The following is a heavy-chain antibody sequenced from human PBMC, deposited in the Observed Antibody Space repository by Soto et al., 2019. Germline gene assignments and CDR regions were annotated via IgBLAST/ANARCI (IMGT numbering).Heavy chain of an antibody. Sequence: EVQLVESGGGLVQPGGSLRLSCAASGFDFSTYWMHWVRQAPGKGLVWVSRISGGGGTNYADSVEGRFTISRDNAKNIQYLQMNSLTEEDTAMYYCIRASGVAGTGEYFWGQGTLVTVSS. D-gene: IGHD6-19*01. V-gene: IGHV3-74*02. CDR3: IRASGVAGTGEYF. CDR2: ISGGGGT. CDR1: GFDFSTYW. J-gene: IGHJ4*02.